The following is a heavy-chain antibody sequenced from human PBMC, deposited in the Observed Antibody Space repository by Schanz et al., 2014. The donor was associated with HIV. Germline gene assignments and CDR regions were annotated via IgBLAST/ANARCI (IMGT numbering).Heavy chain of an antibody. CDR2: ISYDGSNK. Sequence: VQLLESGGGLVQPGGSLRLSCAASGFTFSTYGMHWVRQGPGKGLEWVAFISYDGSNKYYTDSVKGRFTISRDNSKNTLYLQMNSLRAEDTALYYCAKDQGYDFWSGYYNYYSMDVWGQGTTVTVSS. V-gene: IGHV3-30*18. D-gene: IGHD3-3*01. CDR3: AKDQGYDFWSGYYNYYSMDV. CDR1: GFTFSTYG. J-gene: IGHJ6*02.